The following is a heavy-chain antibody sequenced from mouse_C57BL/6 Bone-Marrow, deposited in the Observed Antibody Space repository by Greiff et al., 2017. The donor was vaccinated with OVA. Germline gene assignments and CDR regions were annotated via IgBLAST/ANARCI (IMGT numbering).Heavy chain of an antibody. V-gene: IGHV1-50*01. Sequence: VQLQQPGAELVKPGASVKLSCKASGYTFTSYWMQWVKQRPGQGLEWIGEIDPSASYTKYNQKFRGKATLTVDTSSSTAYMQLSSLTSEDAAVYYCASGSNYGYWGQGTTLTVSS. CDR1: GYTFTSYW. D-gene: IGHD2-5*01. CDR2: IDPSASYT. J-gene: IGHJ2*01. CDR3: ASGSNYGY.